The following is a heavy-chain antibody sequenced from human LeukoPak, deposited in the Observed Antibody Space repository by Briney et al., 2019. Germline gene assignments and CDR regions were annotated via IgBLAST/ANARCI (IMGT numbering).Heavy chain of an antibody. D-gene: IGHD5-24*01. V-gene: IGHV1-46*01. CDR2: INPSGGST. Sequence: ASVKVSCKASGYTFTSYYMHWVRQAPGQGLEWMGIINPSGGSTSYAQKFQGRVTMTRDMSTSTVYMELSRLRSDDTAVYYCARGLALQFNDYWGQGTLVTVSS. CDR1: GYTFTSYY. CDR3: ARGLALQFNDY. J-gene: IGHJ4*02.